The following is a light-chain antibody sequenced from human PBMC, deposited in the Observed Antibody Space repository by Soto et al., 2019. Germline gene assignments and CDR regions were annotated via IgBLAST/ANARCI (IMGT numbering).Light chain of an antibody. V-gene: IGLV2-14*01. CDR3: SSYTTSSSYV. CDR1: SSDVGGYIY. Sequence: QSALTQPASVSGSPGLSITISCTGTSSDVGGYIYVSWYQQHPGKAPKLMIYDVTSRPSGVSYRFSGSKSGNTASLTISGLQAEDEADYYCSSYTTSSSYVFGTGTKVTVL. CDR2: DVT. J-gene: IGLJ1*01.